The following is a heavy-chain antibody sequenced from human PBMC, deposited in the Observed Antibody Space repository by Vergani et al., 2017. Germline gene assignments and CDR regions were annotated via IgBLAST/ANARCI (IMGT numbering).Heavy chain of an antibody. CDR1: GYSFTSYW. CDR3: ARHGPRGSSKKDYDYYYGMDV. J-gene: IGHJ6*02. Sequence: EVQLVQSGAEVKKPGASLKISCKGSGYSFTSYWIGWVRQMPGKGLEWMGIIYPGDSDTRYSSSFQGQVTISADKSISTAYLQWSSLKASDTAMYYCARHGPRGSSKKDYDYYYGMDVWGQGTTVTVSS. CDR2: IYPGDSDT. D-gene: IGHD2-2*01. V-gene: IGHV5-51*01.